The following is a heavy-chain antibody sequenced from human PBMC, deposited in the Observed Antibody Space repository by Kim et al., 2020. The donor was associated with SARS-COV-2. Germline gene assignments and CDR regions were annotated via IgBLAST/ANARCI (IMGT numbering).Heavy chain of an antibody. CDR2: ISGSGGST. D-gene: IGHD1-26*01. CDR1: GFTFSSYA. CDR3: ANLRRSGSYYYYYGMDV. Sequence: GGSLRLSCAASGFTFSSYAMSWVRQAPGKGLEWVSAISGSGGSTYYADSVKGRFTISRDNSKNTLYLQMNSLRAEDTAVYYCANLRRSGSYYYYYGMDVWGQGTTVTVSS. J-gene: IGHJ6*02. V-gene: IGHV3-23*01.